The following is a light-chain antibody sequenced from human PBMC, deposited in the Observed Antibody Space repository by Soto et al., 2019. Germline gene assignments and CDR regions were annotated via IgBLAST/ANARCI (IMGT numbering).Light chain of an antibody. Sequence: EIVLTQSPGTLSLSPGEGATLSCRASQSVSSSYLAWYQQKGGQAPRLLIYGASSRATGIPDRFSGSGSGTDFTLTISRVEPVDFAVYDSQQCVRSPWTLGEETKVEIK. CDR2: GAS. J-gene: IGKJ1*01. CDR1: QSVSSSY. V-gene: IGKV3-20*01. CDR3: QQCVRSPWT.